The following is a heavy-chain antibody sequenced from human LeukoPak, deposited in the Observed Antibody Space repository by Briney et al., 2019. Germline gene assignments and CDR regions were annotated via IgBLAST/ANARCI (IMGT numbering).Heavy chain of an antibody. D-gene: IGHD1-26*01. CDR3: ARDNKWEVFALDY. CDR2: IIPIFGTP. J-gene: IGHJ4*02. CDR1: GGTFNSYA. V-gene: IGHV1-69*13. Sequence: RASVKVSCKASGGTFNSYAISWVRQAPGQGLEWMGGIIPIFGTPKYAQKFQGRVTITADESTNTAYMELSSLTSEDTAVYYCARDNKWEVFALDYWGQGTLVTVSS.